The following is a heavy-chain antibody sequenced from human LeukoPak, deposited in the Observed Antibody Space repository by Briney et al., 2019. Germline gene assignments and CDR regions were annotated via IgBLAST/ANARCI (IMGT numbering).Heavy chain of an antibody. D-gene: IGHD3-10*01. CDR1: GVSPCSYY. CDR2: FHYSGST. V-gene: IGHV4-59*01. J-gene: IGHJ5*02. Sequence: TPSLTRAVSGVSPCSYYCNWIWHPPRGGLGWIWYFHYSGSTNYNPSLKSRVTISVDTSKNQFSLKLSSVTAADTAVYYCARGGASGSHLHWFDPWGQGTLVTVSS. CDR3: ARGGASGSHLHWFDP.